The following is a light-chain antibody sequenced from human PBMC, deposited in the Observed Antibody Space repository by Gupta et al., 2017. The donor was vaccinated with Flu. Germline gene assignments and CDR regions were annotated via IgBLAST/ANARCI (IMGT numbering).Light chain of an antibody. CDR2: GKT. CDR3: SSRDSSGNNVV. V-gene: IGLV3-19*01. CDR1: DVGSYY. Sequence: GRTIRSTCHGSDVGSYYEAWCQQKPGQTPVLVIYGKTNRPSGIPDRFSGANSGSTAALTIXGXQAEDEXEYYCSSRDSSGNNVVFGGGTKLTVL. J-gene: IGLJ3*02.